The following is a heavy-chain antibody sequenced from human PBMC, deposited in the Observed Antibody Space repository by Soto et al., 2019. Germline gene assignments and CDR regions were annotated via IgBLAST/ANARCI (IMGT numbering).Heavy chain of an antibody. CDR2: IYHSGSS. Sequence: SETLSLTCTVSSGSITTTNWWSWVCQSPGKGLEWIGEIYHSGSSNYNPSLKSRLTMSVDTSKNNFSLKLTSVTAADTAMYYCARFPATNINSRMDVWGQGTMVT. V-gene: IGHV4-4*02. CDR1: SGSITTTNW. D-gene: IGHD5-18*01. J-gene: IGHJ6*02. CDR3: ARFPATNINSRMDV.